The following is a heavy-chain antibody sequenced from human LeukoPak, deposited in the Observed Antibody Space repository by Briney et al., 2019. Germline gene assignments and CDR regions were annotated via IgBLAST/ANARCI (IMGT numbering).Heavy chain of an antibody. Sequence: SETLSLTCTVSGGSISSSSYYWRWIRQPPGKGLEWIGSIYYSGSTYYNPSLKSRVTISVDTSKNQFSLKLSSVTAADTAVYYCARQSISSRRAFDIWGQGTMVTVSS. CDR1: GGSISSSSYY. J-gene: IGHJ3*02. CDR3: ARQSISSRRAFDI. V-gene: IGHV4-39*01. D-gene: IGHD6-6*01. CDR2: IYYSGST.